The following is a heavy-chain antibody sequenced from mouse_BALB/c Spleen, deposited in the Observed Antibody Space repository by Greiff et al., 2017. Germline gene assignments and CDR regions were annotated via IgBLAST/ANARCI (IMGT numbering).Heavy chain of an antibody. D-gene: IGHD1-1*01. V-gene: IGHV5-6-4*01. J-gene: IGHJ3*01. CDR3: TRDYYYGSSPWFAY. CDR2: ISSGGSYT. Sequence: EVQRVESGGGLVKPGGSLKLSCAASGFTFSSYTMSWVRQTPEKRLEWVATISSGGSYTYYPDSVKGRFTISRDNAKNTLYLQMSSLKSEDTAMYYCTRDYYYGSSPWFAYWGQGTLVTVSA. CDR1: GFTFSSYT.